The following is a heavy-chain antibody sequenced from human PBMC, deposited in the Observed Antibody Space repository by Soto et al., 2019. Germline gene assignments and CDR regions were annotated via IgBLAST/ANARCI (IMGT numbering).Heavy chain of an antibody. J-gene: IGHJ3*02. V-gene: IGHV1-46*01. CDR3: ASHSYDYVWGSYRETDAFDI. D-gene: IGHD3-16*02. Sequence: ASVKVSCKASGYTFTSYYMHWVRQAPGQGLEWMGIINPSGGSTSYAQKFQGRVTMTRDTSTSTVYMELSGLRSEDTAVYYCASHSYDYVWGSYRETDAFDIWGQGTMVTVS. CDR1: GYTFTSYY. CDR2: INPSGGST.